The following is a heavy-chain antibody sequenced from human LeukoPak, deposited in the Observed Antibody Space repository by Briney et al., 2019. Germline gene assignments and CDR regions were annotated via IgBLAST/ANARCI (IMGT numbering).Heavy chain of an antibody. Sequence: ASVKVSCKASGGTFSSYAISWVRQAPGQGLEWMGGIIPIFGTANYAQKFQGRVTITADESTSTAYMELSSLGSEDTAVYYRARDRGYLFDYWGQGTLVTVSS. D-gene: IGHD3-10*01. V-gene: IGHV1-69*13. CDR1: GGTFSSYA. CDR3: ARDRGYLFDY. CDR2: IIPIFGTA. J-gene: IGHJ4*02.